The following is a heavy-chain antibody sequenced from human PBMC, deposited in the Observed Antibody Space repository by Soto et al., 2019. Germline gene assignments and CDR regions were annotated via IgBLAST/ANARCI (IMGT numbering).Heavy chain of an antibody. CDR3: ATVSGSYPRLDY. J-gene: IGHJ4*02. Sequence: EVQLLESGGGLVQPGGSLRLSCAASGFTFSSYAMSWVRQAPGKGLEWVSAISGSGGSTYYADSVKGRFTISRDNSKNTLYLQMNSLRAEDTAVYYCATVSGSYPRLDYWGQGTLVNVSS. CDR2: ISGSGGST. V-gene: IGHV3-23*01. D-gene: IGHD1-26*01. CDR1: GFTFSSYA.